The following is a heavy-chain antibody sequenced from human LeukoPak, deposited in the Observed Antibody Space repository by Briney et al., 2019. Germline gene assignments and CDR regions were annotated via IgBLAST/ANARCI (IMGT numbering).Heavy chain of an antibody. D-gene: IGHD3-22*01. CDR1: GGSISSGGYS. CDR3: ARGDSSGYYFDY. J-gene: IGHJ4*02. V-gene: IGHV4-30-2*01. CDR2: IYHSGST. Sequence: SQTLSLTCAVSGGSISSGGYSWSWIRQPPGKGLEWIGYIYHSGSTYYNPSLKSRVTISVDRSKNQFSLKLSSVTAADTAVYYCARGDSSGYYFDYWGQGTLVTVSS.